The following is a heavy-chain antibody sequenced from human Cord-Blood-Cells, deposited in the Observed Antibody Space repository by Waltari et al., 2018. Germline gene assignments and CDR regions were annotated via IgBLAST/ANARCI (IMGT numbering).Heavy chain of an antibody. CDR2: IYSGGST. CDR1: GFTVSSNY. J-gene: IGHJ3*02. Sequence: EVQLVESGGGLIQPGGSLRLSCAASGFTVSSNYLSWVRQAPGKGLWWVSVIYSGGSTYYADSVKGRFTISRDNSKNTLYLQMNSLRAEDTAVYYCARTVVVPAAIQAFDIWGQGTMVTVSS. CDR3: ARTVVVPAAIQAFDI. D-gene: IGHD2-2*02. V-gene: IGHV3-53*01.